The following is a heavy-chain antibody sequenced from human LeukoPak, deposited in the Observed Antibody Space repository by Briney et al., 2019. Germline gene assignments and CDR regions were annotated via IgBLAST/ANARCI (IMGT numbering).Heavy chain of an antibody. CDR2: ISGGGVST. Sequence: HPGGSLRLSCAASGFTFSSYGMSWVRQAPEKGLQWVSAISGGGVSTYYADSVRGRFTISRDNSKNTLYLQMNSLRAEDTAVYYCARKVAAPDYWGQGTLVTVSS. CDR1: GFTFSSYG. V-gene: IGHV3-23*01. J-gene: IGHJ4*02. D-gene: IGHD6-19*01. CDR3: ARKVAAPDY.